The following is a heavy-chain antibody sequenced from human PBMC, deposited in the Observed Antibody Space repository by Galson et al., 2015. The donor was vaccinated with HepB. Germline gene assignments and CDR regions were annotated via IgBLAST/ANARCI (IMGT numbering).Heavy chain of an antibody. CDR1: GYTFTSYG. V-gene: IGHV1-18*01. Sequence: SVKVSCKASGYTFTSYGISWVRQAPGQGLEWMGWISAYNGNTNYAQKLQGRVTMTTDTSTSTAYMELRSLRSDDTAVYYCARVPGGVGATEDFDYWGQGTLVTVSS. D-gene: IGHD1-26*01. J-gene: IGHJ4*02. CDR2: ISAYNGNT. CDR3: ARVPGGVGATEDFDY.